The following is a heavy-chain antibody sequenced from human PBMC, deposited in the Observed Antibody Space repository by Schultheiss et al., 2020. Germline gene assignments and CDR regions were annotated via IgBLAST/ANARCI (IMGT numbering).Heavy chain of an antibody. Sequence: SQTLSLTCTVSGGSISSGSYYWSWIRQPAGKGLEWIGRIYTSGSTNYNPSLKSRVTISVDTSKNQFSLKLSSVTAADTAVYYCARGASHFDYWGQGTLVTVSS. V-gene: IGHV4-61*02. J-gene: IGHJ4*02. CDR2: IYTSGST. CDR1: GGSISSGSYY. CDR3: ARGASHFDY.